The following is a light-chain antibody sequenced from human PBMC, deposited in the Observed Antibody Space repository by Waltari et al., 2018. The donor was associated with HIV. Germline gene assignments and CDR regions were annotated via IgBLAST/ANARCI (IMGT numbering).Light chain of an antibody. CDR2: GNT. V-gene: IGLV1-40*01. CDR1: SSNIGASSD. J-gene: IGLJ3*02. Sequence: QSVLTQPPSVSGAPGQRVTISCTRSSSNIGASSDVHWYQQLPGTAPKLLIYGNTNRPSGVPDRFSGSKSGTSASLAITGLQAEDEADYYCQSYDNSLSGLWVFGGGTKLTVL. CDR3: QSYDNSLSGLWV.